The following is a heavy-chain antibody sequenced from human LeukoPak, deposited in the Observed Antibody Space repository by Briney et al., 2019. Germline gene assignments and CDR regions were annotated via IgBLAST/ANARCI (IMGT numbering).Heavy chain of an antibody. Sequence: GGSLRLSCAASGFTFSSYWMHWVRQAPGKGLVWVSRMNSDGSTTSYAGSVKGRFTISRDNAKNTLYLQMNSLRAEDTAIYYRARDLTGPNDYWGQGTLVTVSS. CDR3: ARDLTGPNDY. J-gene: IGHJ4*02. D-gene: IGHD7-27*01. V-gene: IGHV3-74*01. CDR2: MNSDGSTT. CDR1: GFTFSSYW.